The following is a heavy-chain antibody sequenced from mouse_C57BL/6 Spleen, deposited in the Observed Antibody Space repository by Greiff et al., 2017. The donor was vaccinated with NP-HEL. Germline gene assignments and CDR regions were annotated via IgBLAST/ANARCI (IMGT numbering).Heavy chain of an antibody. V-gene: IGHV1-55*01. J-gene: IGHJ2*01. CDR1: GYTFTSSW. D-gene: IGHD2-1*01. CDR2: IYPGSGST. CDR3: ARSLAGNPDY. Sequence: QVQLQQPGAALVKPGASVKMSCKASGYTFTSSWITWVKQRPGQGLEWIGDIYPGSGSTNYNEKFKSKATLTVDTSSSTASMQLSSLTSEDSAVYYCARSLAGNPDYWGQGTTRTVSS.